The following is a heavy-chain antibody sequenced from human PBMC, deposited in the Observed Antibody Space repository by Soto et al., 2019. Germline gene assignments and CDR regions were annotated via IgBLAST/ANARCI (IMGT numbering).Heavy chain of an antibody. Sequence: ASVKVSCKASGYTFTSYCINWVLQAPGQGLEWMGWISGHNGNTNYAQKFQGRVTMTTDTSTTTAYMELWSLRSDDTAVYYCARDHSSSWHDFDYWGQGTLVTVSS. CDR3: ARDHSSSWHDFDY. J-gene: IGHJ4*02. CDR1: GYTFTSYC. D-gene: IGHD6-13*01. V-gene: IGHV1-18*01. CDR2: ISGHNGNT.